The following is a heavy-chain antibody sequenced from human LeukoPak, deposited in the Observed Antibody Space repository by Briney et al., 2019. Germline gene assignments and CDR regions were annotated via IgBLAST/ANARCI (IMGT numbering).Heavy chain of an antibody. J-gene: IGHJ4*02. CDR3: ARDPSGWYYFDY. CDR2: ISSSGSTI. D-gene: IGHD6-19*01. CDR1: GFTFSSYE. Sequence: PGGSLRLSCAASGFTFSSYEMNWVRQAPGKGLEWVSYISSSGSTIYYADSVKGRFTISRDNAKNSLYLQMNSLRAEDTAVYYCARDPSGWYYFDYWGQGTLVTVSP. V-gene: IGHV3-48*03.